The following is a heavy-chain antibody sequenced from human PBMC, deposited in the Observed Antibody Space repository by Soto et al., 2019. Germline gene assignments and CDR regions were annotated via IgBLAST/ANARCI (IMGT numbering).Heavy chain of an antibody. V-gene: IGHV1-18*01. CDR2: ISTYNGDT. Sequence: QVQLVQSGAEVKKPGASVKVSCKASGYTFTRSGISWVRQAPGQGLEWMGWISTYNGDTNYAQTFQGRVTMTTDTSTSTVHMGVRSLRSDDTAVYYCAREGVAPYYYYGMDVWGQGTPVTVSS. J-gene: IGHJ6*02. CDR1: GYTFTRSG. D-gene: IGHD5-12*01. CDR3: AREGVAPYYYYGMDV.